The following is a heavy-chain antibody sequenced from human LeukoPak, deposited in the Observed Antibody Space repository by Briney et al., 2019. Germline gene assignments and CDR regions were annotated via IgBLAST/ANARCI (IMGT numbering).Heavy chain of an antibody. CDR2: IYYSGST. Sequence: SETLSLTCTVSGGSISSSSYYWGWIRQPPGKGLEWIGSIYYSGSTYYNPSLKSRVTISVDTSKNQFSLKLSSVTAADTAVYYCARPYYYYGMDVWGQGTTVTVSS. CDR3: ARPYYYYGMDV. CDR1: GGSISSSSYY. V-gene: IGHV4-39*01. J-gene: IGHJ6*02.